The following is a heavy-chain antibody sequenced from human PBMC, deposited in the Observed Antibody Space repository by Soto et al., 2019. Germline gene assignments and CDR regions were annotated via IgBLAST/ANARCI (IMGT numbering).Heavy chain of an antibody. Sequence: VESLKIPCHGSGYRFDSDWIAWVRQMPGKDLEGMGIIYPGDSDTRYSPSFQGQVTISADKSLRTAYLQWTSLKASDTALYYCARTRSFTLGFYYDGMDVWGQGTTVTVSS. D-gene: IGHD6-6*01. CDR2: IYPGDSDT. CDR1: GYRFDSDW. V-gene: IGHV5-51*01. J-gene: IGHJ6*02. CDR3: ARTRSFTLGFYYDGMDV.